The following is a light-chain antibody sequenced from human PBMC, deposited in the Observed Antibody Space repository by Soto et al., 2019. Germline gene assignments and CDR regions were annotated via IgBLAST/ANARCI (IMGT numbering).Light chain of an antibody. CDR1: QGIRND. J-gene: IGKJ4*01. Sequence: AIQMTQSPSSLSASVGDRVTMTCRASQGIRNDLAWYQQKPGKDPKLLISAASNLQSGVPSRFRGSGSGTDFTLTINSLQPEDFATYYCLQNHNYPLTFGGGTKVEIK. CDR2: AAS. V-gene: IGKV1-6*01. CDR3: LQNHNYPLT.